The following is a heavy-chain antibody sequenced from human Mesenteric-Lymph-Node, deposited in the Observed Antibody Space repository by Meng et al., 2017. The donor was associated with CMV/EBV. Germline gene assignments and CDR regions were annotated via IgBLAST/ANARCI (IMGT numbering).Heavy chain of an antibody. Sequence: LTCTVSGFSLNTSGVGVGWIRQPPGKALEWLALIYWNDDKRYSPSLKSRLTITKDTSKNQVVLIMTNMDPVDTATYYCAHRRGTAIREWGQGTLVTVSS. CDR2: IYWNDDK. V-gene: IGHV2-5*01. D-gene: IGHD5-18*01. CDR1: GFSLNTSGVG. CDR3: AHRRGTAIRE. J-gene: IGHJ4*02.